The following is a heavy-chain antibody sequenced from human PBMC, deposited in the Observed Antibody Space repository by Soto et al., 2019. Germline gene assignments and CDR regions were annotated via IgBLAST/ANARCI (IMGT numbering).Heavy chain of an antibody. D-gene: IGHD1-7*01. Sequence: PGGSLRLSCAASGFTFDDYGMSWVRQAPGKGLEWVSGINWNGGSTGYADSVKGRFTISRDNAKNSLYLQMNSLRAEDTALYHCARVSELLRLAPDYYYYMDVWGKGTTVTVSS. J-gene: IGHJ6*03. V-gene: IGHV3-20*01. CDR3: ARVSELLRLAPDYYYYMDV. CDR1: GFTFDDYG. CDR2: INWNGGST.